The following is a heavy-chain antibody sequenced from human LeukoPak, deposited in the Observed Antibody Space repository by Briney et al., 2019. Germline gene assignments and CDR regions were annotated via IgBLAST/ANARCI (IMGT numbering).Heavy chain of an antibody. J-gene: IGHJ4*02. V-gene: IGHV3-48*03. CDR2: ISSSGFAI. Sequence: PGGSLRLSCAASGFGFSFTTYEMNWVRQAPGQGLEWVSYISSSGFAICYADSVKGRFTISRDNAQKSLYLEMNSLRAEDSAVYYCVPRKGYFDYWGQGTLVTVSS. CDR1: GFGFSFTTYE. CDR3: VPRKGYFDY.